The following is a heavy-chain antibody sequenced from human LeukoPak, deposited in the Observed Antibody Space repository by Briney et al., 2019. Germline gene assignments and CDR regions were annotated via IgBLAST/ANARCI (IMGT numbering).Heavy chain of an antibody. D-gene: IGHD3-22*01. CDR3: ARERRITMTPNWFDP. CDR1: GGSISSGGYY. J-gene: IGHJ5*02. Sequence: PSQTLSLTCTVSGGSISSGGYYWSWIRQHPGKGLEWIGYIYYSGSTYYNPSLKSRVTISVDTSKNQFSLKLSSVTAADTAMYYCARERRITMTPNWFDPWGQGTLVTVSS. V-gene: IGHV4-31*03. CDR2: IYYSGST.